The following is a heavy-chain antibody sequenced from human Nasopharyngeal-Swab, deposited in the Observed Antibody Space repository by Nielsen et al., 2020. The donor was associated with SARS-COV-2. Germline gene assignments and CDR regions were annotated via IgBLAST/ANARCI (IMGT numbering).Heavy chain of an antibody. CDR2: IIPIFGTA. CDR1: GGTFSSYA. CDR3: ARATGERATIFRILTDTGGWFDP. D-gene: IGHD3-3*01. J-gene: IGHJ5*02. Sequence: SVKVSCKASGGTFSSYAISWVRQAPGQGLEWMGGIIPIFGTANYAQKFQGRVTITADESTSTAYMELSSLRSEDTAVYYCARATGERATIFRILTDTGGWFDPWGQGTLVTVSS. V-gene: IGHV1-69*13.